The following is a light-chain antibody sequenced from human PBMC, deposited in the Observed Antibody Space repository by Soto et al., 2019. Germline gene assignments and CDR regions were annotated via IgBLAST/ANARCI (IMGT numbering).Light chain of an antibody. V-gene: IGLV1-44*01. J-gene: IGLJ3*02. CDR2: SNN. Sequence: QSVLTQPPSASGTPGQRVTISCSGSSSNIGSNTVNWYQQLPGTAPTLLIYSNNQRPSGVPDRFSGSKSGSSASLAISGLQSEDEDDYYCAAGDDSLNALVFGGGTKLTVL. CDR3: AAGDDSLNALV. CDR1: SSNIGSNT.